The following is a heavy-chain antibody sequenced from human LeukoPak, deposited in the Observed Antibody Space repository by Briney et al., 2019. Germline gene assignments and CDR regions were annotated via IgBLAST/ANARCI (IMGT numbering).Heavy chain of an antibody. CDR1: GGSISSSSYY. CDR2: IYYSGST. CDR3: ARVCIVVVPAGVFDI. Sequence: SETLSLTCTVSGGSISSSSYYWGWIRQPPGRGLEWIGRIYYSGSTYYNPSLKSRVTISVDTSKNQFSLKLSSVTAADTAVYYCARVCIVVVPAGVFDIWGQGTMVTVSS. V-gene: IGHV4-39*07. D-gene: IGHD2-2*01. J-gene: IGHJ3*02.